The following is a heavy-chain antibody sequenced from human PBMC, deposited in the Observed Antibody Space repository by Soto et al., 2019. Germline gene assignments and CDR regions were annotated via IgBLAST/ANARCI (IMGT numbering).Heavy chain of an antibody. D-gene: IGHD3-22*01. CDR2: IIPILGIA. Sequence: SVKVSCKASGGTFSSYTISWVRQAPGQGLEWVGRIIPILGIANYAQKFQGRVTITADKSPSTAYMELRRLRAEDTAVYYWARNRYDSSGYYHEDWGQRTLVSVSS. J-gene: IGHJ4*02. V-gene: IGHV1-69*02. CDR3: ARNRYDSSGYYHED. CDR1: GGTFSSYT.